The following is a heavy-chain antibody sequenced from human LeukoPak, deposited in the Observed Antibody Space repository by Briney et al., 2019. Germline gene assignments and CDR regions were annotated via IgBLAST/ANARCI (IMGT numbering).Heavy chain of an antibody. J-gene: IGHJ4*02. CDR3: ARDRWEYYDSSGYLGY. V-gene: IGHV4-38-2*02. CDR2: IYHSGST. CDR1: GYSISSGYY. D-gene: IGHD3-22*01. Sequence: PSETLSLTCTVSGYSISSGYYWGWIRQPPGKGLEWIGSIYHSGSTYYNPSLKSRVTISVDTSKNQFSLKLSSVTAADTAVYYCARDRWEYYDSSGYLGYWGQGTLVTVSS.